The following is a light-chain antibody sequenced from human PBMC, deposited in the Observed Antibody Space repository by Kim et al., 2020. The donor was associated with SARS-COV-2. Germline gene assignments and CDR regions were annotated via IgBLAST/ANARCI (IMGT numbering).Light chain of an antibody. J-gene: IGLJ3*02. CDR1: SGSTCSSY. CDR2: EDN. V-gene: IGLV6-57*01. CDR3: QSYDTRSHEV. Sequence: TVPTSCTSSSGSTCSSYVQWYQQRPDSSPTTLISEDNQRPSGGPDRFSGSVDESSNSASLTISGLRPEDEADYYCQSYDTRSHEVFGGGTQLTVL.